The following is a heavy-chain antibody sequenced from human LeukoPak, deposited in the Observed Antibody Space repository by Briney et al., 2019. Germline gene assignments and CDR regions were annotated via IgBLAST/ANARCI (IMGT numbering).Heavy chain of an antibody. CDR3: ARVFDWLLLVELRSPGRYYYYMDV. J-gene: IGHJ6*03. CDR2: ISSSSSYI. CDR1: GVSISGSYY. D-gene: IGHD3-9*01. V-gene: IGHV3-21*01. Sequence: PSETLSLTCAVSGVSISGSYYYWGWIRQPPGKGLEWVSSISSSSSYIYYADSVKGRFTISRDNAKNSLYLQMNSLRAEDTAVYYCARVFDWLLLVELRSPGRYYYYMDVWGKGTTVTVSS.